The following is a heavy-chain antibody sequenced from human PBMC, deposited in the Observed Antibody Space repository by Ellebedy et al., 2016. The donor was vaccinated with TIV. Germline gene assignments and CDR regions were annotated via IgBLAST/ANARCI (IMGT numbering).Heavy chain of an antibody. CDR1: GASISSNTYY. V-gene: IGHV4-39*07. CDR2: LFSGGSA. CDR3: AREEAMGGIYFDY. D-gene: IGHD1-1*01. Sequence: MPSETLSLTCTSSGASISSNTYYWGWIRQPPGKDLEWIGSLFSGGSAYYNPSLKSRVTISIDTSMNQFSLTLSSVTAADTGVYYCAREEAMGGIYFDYWGQGILVTVSS. J-gene: IGHJ4*02.